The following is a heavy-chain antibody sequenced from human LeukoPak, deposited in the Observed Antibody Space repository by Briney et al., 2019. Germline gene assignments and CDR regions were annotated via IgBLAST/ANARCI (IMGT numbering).Heavy chain of an antibody. CDR3: ARPGIRDYFYYMDV. V-gene: IGHV4-39*07. Sequence: MTSETLSLTCTVSGGSISSSSYYWGWIRQPPGKGMEWIGEINQRGTTTYNPSLKSRLTISMDTSRNQYFLNLDSVTAADTAIYYCARPGIRDYFYYMDVWGEGTPVTVSS. J-gene: IGHJ6*03. CDR1: GGSISSSSYY. D-gene: IGHD3-3*02. CDR2: INQRGTT.